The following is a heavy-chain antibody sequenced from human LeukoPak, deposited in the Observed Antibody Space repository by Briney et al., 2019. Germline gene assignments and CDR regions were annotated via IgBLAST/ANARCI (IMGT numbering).Heavy chain of an antibody. CDR2: SSGSGGST. V-gene: IGHV3-23*01. Sequence: PGGSLRLSCAASGFTFSSYAMSWVRQAPGKGLEWVSDSSGSGGSTYYADSVKGRFTISRDNSKNTLYLQMNSLRAEDTAVYYCAKERQNYYDSSGYPIDYWGQGTLVTVSS. J-gene: IGHJ4*02. CDR3: AKERQNYYDSSGYPIDY. D-gene: IGHD3-22*01. CDR1: GFTFSSYA.